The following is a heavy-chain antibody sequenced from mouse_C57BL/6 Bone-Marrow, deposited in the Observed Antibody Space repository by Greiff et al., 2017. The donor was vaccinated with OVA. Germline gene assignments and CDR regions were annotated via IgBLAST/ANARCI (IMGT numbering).Heavy chain of an antibody. CDR1: VSSFTGYS. J-gene: IGHJ2*01. Sequence: ELKLMGSDPELVKPGASLKISSKPSVSSFTGYSSPWVKQSHGNIPDWIGYIYPYNGVSSYNQKFKGKATLTVDKSSSTAYMELRSLTSEDSAVYYCARGTGFDYWGQGTTLTVSS. CDR3: ARGTGFDY. D-gene: IGHD3-3*01. V-gene: IGHV1-31*01. CDR2: IYPYNGVS.